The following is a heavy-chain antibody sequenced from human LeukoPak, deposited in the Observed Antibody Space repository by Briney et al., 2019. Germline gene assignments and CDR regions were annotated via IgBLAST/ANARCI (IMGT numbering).Heavy chain of an antibody. D-gene: IGHD6-19*01. CDR2: ISYDGSNK. V-gene: IGHV3-30*04. Sequence: SGGSLRLSCTGSGFIFSSHAFHWVRQAPGKGLEWVALISYDGSNKYYAEFVKGRFTISRDNSKKTLYPQMNSLRDEDTAVYYCARDEGAEAGWNPFDYWGQGTLVTVSA. CDR3: ARDEGAEAGWNPFDY. CDR1: GFIFSSHA. J-gene: IGHJ4*02.